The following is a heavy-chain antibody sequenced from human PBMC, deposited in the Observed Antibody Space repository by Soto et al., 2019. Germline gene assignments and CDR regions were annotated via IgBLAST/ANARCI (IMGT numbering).Heavy chain of an antibody. Sequence: GGSLRLSCAASGFTFSSYGMHWVRQAPGKGQEWVAVISYDGSNKYYADSVKGRFTISRDNSKNTLYLQMNSLRAEDTAVYYCASHSYAIDYFDYWGQGTLVTVSS. D-gene: IGHD2-8*01. J-gene: IGHJ4*02. CDR3: ASHSYAIDYFDY. V-gene: IGHV3-30*03. CDR2: ISYDGSNK. CDR1: GFTFSSYG.